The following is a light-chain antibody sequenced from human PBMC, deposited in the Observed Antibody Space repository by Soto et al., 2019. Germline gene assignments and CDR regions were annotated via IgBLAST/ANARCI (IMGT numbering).Light chain of an antibody. CDR3: QQYGSSPRT. V-gene: IGKV3-20*01. J-gene: IGKJ1*01. CDR1: QSVGSIY. Sequence: DIVLTQSPGTLSFSPGERATLSCRASQSVGSIYLAWYQQKPGQAPRLLIHGASNRASGIPDRFSGSGSGTDFTLTISRLEPEDFAVYYCQQYGSSPRTFGQGTKVDIK. CDR2: GAS.